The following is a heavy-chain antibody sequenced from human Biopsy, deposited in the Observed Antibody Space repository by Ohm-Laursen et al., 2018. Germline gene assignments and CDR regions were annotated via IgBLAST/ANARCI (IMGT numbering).Heavy chain of an antibody. CDR2: TYYSGNT. Sequence: SETLSLTCTVSGGSLSRSSYYWVWIRQPPGKGLEWIGCTYYSGNTYYNPSLKSRVTISTDKSKIQFSLKLTSVTAADTAMYYFARQEFATSPLDYWGQGSLVTVSS. CDR3: ARQEFATSPLDY. D-gene: IGHD3-10*01. V-gene: IGHV4-39*01. J-gene: IGHJ4*02. CDR1: GGSLSRSSYY.